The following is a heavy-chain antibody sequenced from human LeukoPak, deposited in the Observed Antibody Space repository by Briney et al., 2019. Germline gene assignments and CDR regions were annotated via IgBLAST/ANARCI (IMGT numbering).Heavy chain of an antibody. D-gene: IGHD2-15*01. CDR3: ARLGGPLGY. J-gene: IGHJ4*02. Sequence: VESPKISRKGSGYILTSYCIGWVRQMPGKSLECMGIIYPGDSDTRYSPSFQGQVTISADKSISTAYLQWSSLKASDTAMYYCARLGGPLGYWGQGTLVTVSS. V-gene: IGHV5-51*01. CDR1: GYILTSYC. CDR2: IYPGDSDT.